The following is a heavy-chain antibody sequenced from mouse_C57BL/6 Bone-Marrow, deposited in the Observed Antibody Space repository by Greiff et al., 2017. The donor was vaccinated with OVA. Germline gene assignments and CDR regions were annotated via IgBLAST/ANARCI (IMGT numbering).Heavy chain of an antibody. CDR3: ARKGGITTVVATDY. CDR1: GFTIKNTY. Sequence: VQLQQSVAELVRPGASVKLSCTASGFTIKNTYMHWVKQRPEQGLEWIGRIDPANGNTKYAPKFQGKATITADTSSNTAYLQLSSLTSEDTAIYYCARKGGITTVVATDYWGQGTTLTVSS. D-gene: IGHD1-1*01. J-gene: IGHJ2*01. V-gene: IGHV14-3*01. CDR2: IDPANGNT.